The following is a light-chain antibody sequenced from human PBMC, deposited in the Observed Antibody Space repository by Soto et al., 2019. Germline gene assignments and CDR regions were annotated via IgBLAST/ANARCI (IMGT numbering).Light chain of an antibody. V-gene: IGKV3-15*01. Sequence: EIVMTQSPATLSVSPGERATLSCRASQSVSSNLAWYQQKPGQAPRLLIYGASTRATGIPARFSGSGSGTEFTLNISSLQSEDFAVSYCQQYHNWPRTFGQGTKVEIK. J-gene: IGKJ1*01. CDR3: QQYHNWPRT. CDR2: GAS. CDR1: QSVSSN.